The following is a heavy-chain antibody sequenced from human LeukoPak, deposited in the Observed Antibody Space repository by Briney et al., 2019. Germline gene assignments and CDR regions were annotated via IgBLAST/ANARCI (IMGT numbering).Heavy chain of an antibody. CDR2: IYYSGST. J-gene: IGHJ4*02. CDR1: GGSISSSSYY. Sequence: SETLSLTCTVPGGSISSSSYYWSWIRQPPGKGLEWIGYIYYSGSTYYNPSLKSRVTISVDTSKNQFSLKLSSVTAADTAVYYCARGINSQLTYYFDYWGQGTLVTVSS. V-gene: IGHV4-30-4*08. D-gene: IGHD1-1*01. CDR3: ARGINSQLTYYFDY.